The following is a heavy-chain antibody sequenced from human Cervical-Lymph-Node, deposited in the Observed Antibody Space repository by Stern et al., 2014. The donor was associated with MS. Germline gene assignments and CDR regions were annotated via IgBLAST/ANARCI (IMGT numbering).Heavy chain of an antibody. CDR3: ARWDDFGDY. V-gene: IGHV1-46*03. CDR1: GYDFITYY. D-gene: IGHD4-17*01. CDR2: INPDNANT. Sequence: VHLVESGAEVKKPGASVRISCKASGYDFITYYMHWVRQAPGQGLEWMGIINPDNANTTYAQKFQDRVTVTRDTATSTVYMDLTSLTSDDTAVYYCARWDDFGDYWGQGTLVTVSS. J-gene: IGHJ4*02.